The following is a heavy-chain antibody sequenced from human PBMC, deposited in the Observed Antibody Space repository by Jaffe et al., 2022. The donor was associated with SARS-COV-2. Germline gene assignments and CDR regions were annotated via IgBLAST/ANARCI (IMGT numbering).Heavy chain of an antibody. D-gene: IGHD6-13*01. CDR2: ISYDGSNK. CDR1: GFTFSSYG. Sequence: QVQLVESGGGVVQPGRSLRLSCAASGFTFSSYGMHWVRQAPGKGLEWVAVISYDGSNKYYADSVKGRFTISRDNSKNTLYLQMNSLRAEDTAVYYCAKPSSSHYYYYGMDVWGQGTTVTVSS. J-gene: IGHJ6*02. CDR3: AKPSSSHYYYYGMDV. V-gene: IGHV3-30*18.